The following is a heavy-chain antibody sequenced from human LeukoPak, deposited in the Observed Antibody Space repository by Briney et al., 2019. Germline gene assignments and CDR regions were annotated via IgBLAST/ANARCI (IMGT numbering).Heavy chain of an antibody. D-gene: IGHD6-13*01. V-gene: IGHV3-66*02. CDR3: ASPSSSWPHYGMDV. CDR1: GFTVSSNY. CDR2: IYSGGST. J-gene: IGHJ6*02. Sequence: PGGSLRLSCAASGFTVSSNYMSWVREAPGEGLEWGSVIYSGGSTYYADSVKGRFTISRDNSKNTLYLQMNSLNAEDTAVYYGASPSSSWPHYGMDVWGQGTTVTVSS.